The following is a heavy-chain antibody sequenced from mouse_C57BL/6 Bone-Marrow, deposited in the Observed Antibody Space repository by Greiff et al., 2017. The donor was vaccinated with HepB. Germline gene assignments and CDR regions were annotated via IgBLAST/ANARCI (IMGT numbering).Heavy chain of an antibody. Sequence: QVQLKQSGAELVRPGTSVKVSCKASGYAFTNYLIEWVKQRPGQGLEWIGVINPGSGGTNYNEKFKGKATLTADKSSSTAYMQLSSLTSEDSAVYFCARCRFITTVVATYYAMDYWGQGTSVTVSS. J-gene: IGHJ4*01. V-gene: IGHV1-54*01. CDR3: ARCRFITTVVATYYAMDY. CDR1: GYAFTNYL. CDR2: INPGSGGT. D-gene: IGHD1-1*01.